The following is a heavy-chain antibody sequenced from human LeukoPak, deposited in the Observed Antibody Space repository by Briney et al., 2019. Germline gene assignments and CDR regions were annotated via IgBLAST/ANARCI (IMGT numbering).Heavy chain of an antibody. CDR3: AAISSSGTWPVGY. V-gene: IGHV3-23*01. J-gene: IGHJ4*02. D-gene: IGHD6-25*01. CDR1: GFTFSSYA. Sequence: QPGGSLRLSCAASGFTFSSYAMSWVRQAPGEGLEWVSGISAGGDTTYTADSVRGRFTISRDNSNNTLYLQMNTLTAEDTAVYYCAAISSSGTWPVGYWGQGILVTVTA. CDR2: ISAGGDTT.